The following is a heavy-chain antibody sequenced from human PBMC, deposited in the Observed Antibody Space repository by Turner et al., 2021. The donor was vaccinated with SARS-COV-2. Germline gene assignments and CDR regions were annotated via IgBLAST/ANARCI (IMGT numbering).Heavy chain of an antibody. CDR3: ATSTVAGTELNYYGMDV. CDR1: GGSISSSSYY. V-gene: IGHV4-39*01. Sequence: QLQLQKSGPGLVKPSETLSLTCTVSGGSISSSSYYWGWIRQPPGKGLEWIGSIYYSGSTYYNPSLKSRVTISVDTSKNQFSLKLSSVTAADTAVYYCATSTVAGTELNYYGMDVWGQGTTVTVSS. D-gene: IGHD6-13*01. CDR2: IYYSGST. J-gene: IGHJ6*02.